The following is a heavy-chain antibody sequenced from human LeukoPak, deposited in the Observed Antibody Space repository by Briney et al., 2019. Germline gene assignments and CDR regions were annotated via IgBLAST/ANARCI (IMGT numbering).Heavy chain of an antibody. Sequence: HPGGSLRLSCAASGFTFSSYAMHWVRQAPGKGLEWVAAISYDGSNRYYADSVKGRFTISRDNSKNTLYLQMNSLRTEDTAVYYCVRLTAAGRRTDFDYWGQGTLVTVSS. CDR3: VRLTAAGRRTDFDY. D-gene: IGHD6-13*01. V-gene: IGHV3-30*04. CDR1: GFTFSSYA. J-gene: IGHJ4*02. CDR2: ISYDGSNR.